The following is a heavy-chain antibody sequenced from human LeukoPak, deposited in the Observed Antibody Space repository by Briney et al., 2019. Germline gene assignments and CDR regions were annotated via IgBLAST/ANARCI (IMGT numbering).Heavy chain of an antibody. V-gene: IGHV3-23*01. D-gene: IGHD5-12*01. CDR3: AKDRLGYSGYDFNY. J-gene: IGHJ4*02. CDR2: ISGSGGST. Sequence: PGGSLRLSCAASGFTFSSYGMSWVRQAPGKGLEWVSAISGSGGSTYYADSVKGRFTISRDNSKNTLYLQLNSLRAEDTAVYYCAKDRLGYSGYDFNYWGQGTLVTVSS. CDR1: GFTFSSYG.